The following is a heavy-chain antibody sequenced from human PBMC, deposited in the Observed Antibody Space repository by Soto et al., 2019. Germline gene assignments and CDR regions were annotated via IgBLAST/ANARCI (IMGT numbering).Heavy chain of an antibody. V-gene: IGHV3-21*01. CDR2: ISSRSSYI. CDR1: GFTFSSYS. Sequence: PGGSLRLSCAASGFTFSSYSMNCVLQAPGKGREWVSSISSRSSYIYYADSVKGRFTISRDNAKNSLYLQMNSLRAEDTAVYYCARAFPYWYAAWGQGTLVTVSS. J-gene: IGHJ5*02. CDR3: ARAFPYWYAA.